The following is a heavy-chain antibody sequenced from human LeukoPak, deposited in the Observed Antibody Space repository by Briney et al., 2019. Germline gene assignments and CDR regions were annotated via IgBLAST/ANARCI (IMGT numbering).Heavy chain of an antibody. D-gene: IGHD2-15*01. CDR3: ASLPGYCSGGSCYHDRSGFDP. J-gene: IGHJ5*02. V-gene: IGHV3-11*01. Sequence: PGGSLRLSCAASGFTFSDYYMSWIRQAPGKGLEWVSYISSSGISIYYADSVKGRITVSRDNAKNSLYLHMNSLRAEDTAVYYCASLPGYCSGGSCYHDRSGFDPWGQGTLVTVSS. CDR1: GFTFSDYY. CDR2: ISSSGISI.